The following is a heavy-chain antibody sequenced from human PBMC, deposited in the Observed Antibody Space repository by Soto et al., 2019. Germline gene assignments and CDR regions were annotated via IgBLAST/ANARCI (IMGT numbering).Heavy chain of an antibody. J-gene: IGHJ6*02. Sequence: ASVKVSCKASGYTFTSYDINWVRQATGQGLEWMGWMNPNSGNTGYAQKFQGRVTMTRNTSISTAYMDLSSLRSEDTAVYYCARVLGYCSGGSCYWHYYYGMDVWGQGTTVTVSS. CDR3: ARVLGYCSGGSCYWHYYYGMDV. V-gene: IGHV1-8*01. CDR2: MNPNSGNT. CDR1: GYTFTSYD. D-gene: IGHD2-15*01.